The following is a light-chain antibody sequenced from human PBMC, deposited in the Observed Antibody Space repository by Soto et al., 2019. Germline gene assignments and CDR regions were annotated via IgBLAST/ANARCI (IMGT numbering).Light chain of an antibody. V-gene: IGKV1-39*01. CDR3: QPSYSTPLA. CDR1: QSISSY. J-gene: IGKJ1*01. Sequence: DIQVTQSPASLSSALVDRVSITCRASQSISSYLNRYQQKPGKAPKLLIYAASSLQSGVPSRFSGRGSGTDFTLTISSLQPQDFATYYCQPSYSTPLAFGQGTKVDIK. CDR2: AAS.